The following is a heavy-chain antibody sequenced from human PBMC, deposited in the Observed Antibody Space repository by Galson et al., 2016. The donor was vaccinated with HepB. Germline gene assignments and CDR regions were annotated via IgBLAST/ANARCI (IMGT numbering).Heavy chain of an antibody. CDR2: SNSGDSDT. J-gene: IGHJ4*02. CDR1: GYRFTSYW. D-gene: IGHD6-13*01. Sequence: QSGAEVKKPGESLQISCKGSGYRFTSYWIGWVRQMPGKGLEWIGISNSGDSDTRYSPSFQGQVTISADKSISTAYLHWSSLKASDTAMYYCARGEQQLDYDYWGQGTLVTVSS. CDR3: ARGEQQLDYDY. V-gene: IGHV5-51*01.